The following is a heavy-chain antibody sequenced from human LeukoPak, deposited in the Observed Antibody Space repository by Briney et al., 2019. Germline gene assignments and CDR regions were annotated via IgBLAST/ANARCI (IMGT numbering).Heavy chain of an antibody. V-gene: IGHV3-33*06. CDR2: IWYDGSNK. CDR1: GFTFSSYG. D-gene: IGHD1-26*01. CDR3: AKERGSYSYYYYYMDV. J-gene: IGHJ6*03. Sequence: PGGSLRLSCAASGFTFSSYGMHWVRQAPGKGLEWVAVIWYDGSNKYYADSVKSRFTISRDNSKNTLYLQMNSLRAEDTAVYYCAKERGSYSYYYYYMDVWGKGTTVTVSS.